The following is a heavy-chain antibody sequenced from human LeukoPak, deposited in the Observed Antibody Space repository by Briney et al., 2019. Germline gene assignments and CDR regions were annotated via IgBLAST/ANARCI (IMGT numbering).Heavy chain of an antibody. CDR2: ISYDGSDK. V-gene: IGHV3-30*03. Sequence: GSLRLSCAASGFTFSSHGMHWVRQAPGKGLEWVAVISYDGSDKYSADSVKGRFTISRDNSKNTLYLQMNSLRAEDTAVYYCARDRDWYTFDSWGQGVLVTVSS. J-gene: IGHJ4*02. CDR3: ARDRDWYTFDS. CDR1: GFTFSSHG. D-gene: IGHD1-1*01.